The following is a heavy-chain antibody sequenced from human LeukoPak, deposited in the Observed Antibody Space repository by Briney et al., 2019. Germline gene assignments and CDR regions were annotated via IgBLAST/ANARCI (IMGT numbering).Heavy chain of an antibody. CDR2: IYYSGRT. V-gene: IGHV4-59*01. Sequence: SETLSLTCTVSGGSISSYYWSWIRQPPGKGLEWIGYIYYSGRTNYNPSLKSRVTISVDTSKNQFSLRLSSVTAADTAVYYCATRPARGSGPYYPYFDYWGQGTLVTVSS. CDR1: GGSISSYY. J-gene: IGHJ4*02. D-gene: IGHD3-22*01. CDR3: ATRPARGSGPYYPYFDY.